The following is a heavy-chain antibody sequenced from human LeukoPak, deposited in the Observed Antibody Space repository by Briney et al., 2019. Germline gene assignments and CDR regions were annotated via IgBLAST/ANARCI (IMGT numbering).Heavy chain of an antibody. V-gene: IGHV1-18*01. D-gene: IGHD3-22*01. Sequence: GASVKVSCTASGGTFSSYAISWVRQAPGQGLEWMGWISAYNGNTNYAQKLQGRVTMTTDTSTSTAYMELRSLRSDDTAVYYCARDDYDSSGYRHDAFDIWGQGTMVTVSS. CDR3: ARDDYDSSGYRHDAFDI. CDR2: ISAYNGNT. J-gene: IGHJ3*02. CDR1: GGTFSSYA.